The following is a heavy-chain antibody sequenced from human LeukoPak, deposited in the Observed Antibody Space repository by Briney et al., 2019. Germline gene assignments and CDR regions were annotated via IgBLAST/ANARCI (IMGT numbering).Heavy chain of an antibody. D-gene: IGHD4-17*01. CDR1: GYTFTSYG. Sequence: ASVKVSCKASGYTFTSYGISWVRQAPGQGLEWMGWISAYNGDTNYAQKLQGRVTTTTDTSTSTAYMELRSLRSDDTAVYYCARVDYGDGYFDYWGQGTLVTVSS. CDR2: ISAYNGDT. J-gene: IGHJ4*02. V-gene: IGHV1-18*01. CDR3: ARVDYGDGYFDY.